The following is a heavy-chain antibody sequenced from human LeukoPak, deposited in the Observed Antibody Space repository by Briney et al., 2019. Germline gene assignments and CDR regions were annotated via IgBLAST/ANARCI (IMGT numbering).Heavy chain of an antibody. CDR2: IYYSGST. V-gene: IGHV4-39*01. Sequence: SETLSLTCTVSGGSISSSSYYWGWIRQPPGKGLEWLGSIYYSGSTYYNPSLKSRVTISVDTSKNQFSLKLSSVTAADTAVYYCASPYCTNGVCQTNFDYWGQGTLVTVSS. J-gene: IGHJ4*02. D-gene: IGHD2-8*01. CDR1: GGSISSSSYY. CDR3: ASPYCTNGVCQTNFDY.